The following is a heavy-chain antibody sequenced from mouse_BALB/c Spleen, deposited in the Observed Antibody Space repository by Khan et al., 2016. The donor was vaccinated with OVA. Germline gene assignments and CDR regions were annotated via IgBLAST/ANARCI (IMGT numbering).Heavy chain of an antibody. CDR2: INPSNGYT. CDR1: GYTFTSYT. J-gene: IGHJ3*01. V-gene: IGHV1-4*01. CDR3: VRDRAYHRNAGVFDY. D-gene: IGHD2-14*01. Sequence: QVQLKQSGAELARPGASVKMSCTASGYTFTSYTIHWIKERPGQGLEWIGYINPSNGYTNYNQKFKNKAKMTTYKSNTTANTHLVSLTSEESAVYIYVRDRAYHRNAGVFDYWGQGTLVTVAA.